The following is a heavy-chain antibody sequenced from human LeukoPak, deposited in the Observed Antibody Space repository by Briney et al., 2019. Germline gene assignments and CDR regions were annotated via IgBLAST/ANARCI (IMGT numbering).Heavy chain of an antibody. V-gene: IGHV4-31*03. J-gene: IGHJ5*01. D-gene: IGHD3-16*02. CDR2: ISDSGST. Sequence: SQTLSLTCTVSGGSIGTSAYYWNWFRQPPGKGLERIGFISDSGSTLYNPSLKSRVTISSDTSKDHFSLKLTSVTAADMAVYYCARGRYSYGWNDSWGQGTLVTVSS. CDR1: GGSIGTSAYY. CDR3: ARGRYSYGWNDS.